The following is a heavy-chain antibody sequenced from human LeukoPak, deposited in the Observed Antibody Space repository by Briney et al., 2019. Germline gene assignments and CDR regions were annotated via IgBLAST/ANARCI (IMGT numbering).Heavy chain of an antibody. CDR1: GFTFSSYA. CDR3: AKYRITMIVVVDAFDI. J-gene: IGHJ3*02. Sequence: GGSLRLSCAASGFTFSSYAMSWVRPAPGKGLEWVSAISGSGGSTYYADSVKGRFTVSRDNSKNTLYLQMNSPRAEDTAVYYCAKYRITMIVVVDAFDIWGQGTMVTVSS. D-gene: IGHD3-22*01. V-gene: IGHV3-23*01. CDR2: ISGSGGST.